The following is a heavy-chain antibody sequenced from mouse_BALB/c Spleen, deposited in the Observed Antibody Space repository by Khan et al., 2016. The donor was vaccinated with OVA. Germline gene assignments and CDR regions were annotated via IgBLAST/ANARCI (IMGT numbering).Heavy chain of an antibody. Sequence: VQLQESGPGLVAPSQSPSITCTISGFSLTNYGVHWVRQPPGKGLEWLVVIWSDGSTTYNSALKSRLSISKDNSKSQVFLKINSLQTDDTAMYFCARQPYYHYNIMDYWGQGTSVTVSS. J-gene: IGHJ4*01. D-gene: IGHD2-10*01. CDR1: GFSLTNYG. V-gene: IGHV2-6-1*01. CDR3: ARQPYYHYNIMDY. CDR2: IWSDGST.